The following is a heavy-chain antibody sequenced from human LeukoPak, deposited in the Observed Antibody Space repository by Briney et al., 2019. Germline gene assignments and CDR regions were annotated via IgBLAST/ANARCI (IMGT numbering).Heavy chain of an antibody. J-gene: IGHJ4*02. D-gene: IGHD6-13*01. CDR2: ISWNSGSI. CDR3: AKDIGIAAAGTTTFDY. CDR1: GFTFDDYA. Sequence: GRSLRLSCAASGFTFDDYAMHWVRQAPGKGLEWVSGISWNSGSIGYADSVKGRFTISRDNAKNSLYLQMNSLRAEDTALYYCAKDIGIAAAGTTTFDYWGQGTLVTVSS. V-gene: IGHV3-9*01.